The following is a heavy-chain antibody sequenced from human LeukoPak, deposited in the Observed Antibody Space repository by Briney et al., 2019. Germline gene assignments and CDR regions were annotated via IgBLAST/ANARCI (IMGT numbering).Heavy chain of an antibody. CDR3: ARDLDEDSPYYHFDY. D-gene: IGHD3-10*01. CDR1: GFTFSSYW. CDR2: ISSSGSTI. V-gene: IGHV3-48*04. Sequence: PGGSLRLSCAASGFTFSSYWMNWVRQAPGKGLEWVSYISSSGSTIYYADSVKGRFTISRDNAKNSLYLQMNSLRAEDTAVYYCARDLDEDSPYYHFDYWGQGTLVTVSS. J-gene: IGHJ4*02.